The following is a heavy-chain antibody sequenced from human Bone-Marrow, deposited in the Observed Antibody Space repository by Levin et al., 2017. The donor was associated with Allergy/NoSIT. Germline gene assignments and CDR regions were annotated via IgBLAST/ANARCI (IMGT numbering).Heavy chain of an antibody. Sequence: SQTLSLTCTVSGDSISSGGYSWSWIRQPPGKGLEWIGHIYPSGTTYYNPSLKSRVTIPVDRSKNQFSLNLTSVTAADTAVYYCARAVIASIGDWFDTWGQGTLVTVSS. D-gene: IGHD2-2*02. CDR3: ARAVIASIGDWFDT. J-gene: IGHJ5*02. V-gene: IGHV4-30-2*01. CDR2: IYPSGTT. CDR1: GDSISSGGYS.